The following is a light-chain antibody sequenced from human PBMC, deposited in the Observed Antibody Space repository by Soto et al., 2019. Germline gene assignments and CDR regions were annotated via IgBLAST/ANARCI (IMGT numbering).Light chain of an antibody. CDR3: SSYTNSGTLL. CDR1: SSDVGGYDY. Sequence: QSALTQPASVSGSPGQSITISCTGTSSDVGGYDYVSWYQQYAGKAPKLTIYNVRNRPSGVSNRFSGSKSGNTASLTISGLQPEDEADYFCSSYTNSGTLLFGGGTKLTVL. J-gene: IGLJ2*01. CDR2: NVR. V-gene: IGLV2-14*01.